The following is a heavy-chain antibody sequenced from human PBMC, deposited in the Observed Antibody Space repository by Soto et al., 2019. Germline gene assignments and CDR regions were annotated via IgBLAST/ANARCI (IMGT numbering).Heavy chain of an antibody. Sequence: PSETLSLTCTVSGGSIGSSSYYWGWIRQPPGKGLEWIGYIYYSGSTIYNPSLKSRVTISVYTSKNQFSLKLSSVTAADTAVYYCARAGYSGYGPRYGMDVWGQGTTVTVSS. D-gene: IGHD5-12*01. J-gene: IGHJ6*02. CDR2: IYYSGST. CDR1: GGSIGSSSYY. V-gene: IGHV4-61*05. CDR3: ARAGYSGYGPRYGMDV.